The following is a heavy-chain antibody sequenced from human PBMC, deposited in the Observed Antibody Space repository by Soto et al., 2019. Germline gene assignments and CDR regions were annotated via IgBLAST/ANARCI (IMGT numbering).Heavy chain of an antibody. Sequence: SETLSLTCTVSGGSISSYYWSWIRQPPGKGLEWIGYIYYSGSTNYNPSLKSRVTISVDTSKNQFSLKLSSVTAADTAVYYCARTVAATRDWFDSRGQGTPVIVSS. D-gene: IGHD2-15*01. V-gene: IGHV4-59*08. CDR1: GGSISSYY. CDR2: IYYSGST. CDR3: ARTVAATRDWFDS. J-gene: IGHJ5*01.